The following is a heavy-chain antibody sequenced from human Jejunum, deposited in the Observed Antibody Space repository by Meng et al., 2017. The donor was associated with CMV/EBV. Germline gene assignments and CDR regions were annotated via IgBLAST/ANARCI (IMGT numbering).Heavy chain of an antibody. CDR1: FSRYP. Sequence: FSRYPMHWVGQAPGKGLEWVAVISYDGGNKYYADSVKDRFTISRDNSKNTLYLQMNSLRAEDTAVYYCAKAIGDYGVYYYYGMDVWGQGTTVTVSS. J-gene: IGHJ6*02. CDR3: AKAIGDYGVYYYYGMDV. V-gene: IGHV3-30-3*02. CDR2: ISYDGGNK. D-gene: IGHD4-17*01.